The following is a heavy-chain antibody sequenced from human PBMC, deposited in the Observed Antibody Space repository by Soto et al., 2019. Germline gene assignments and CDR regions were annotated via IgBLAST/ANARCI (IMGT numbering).Heavy chain of an antibody. CDR3: AKYRRTEAEGFTLDY. V-gene: IGHV4-59*01. CDR2: IYYTGSP. Sequence: PSETLSLTCTVSGDPINNYYWSWIRQPPGKRLEWIGYIYYTGSPTYNPSLESRVTMSVDTSKNQFSLKLNSVNAADTAVYYCAKYRRTEAEGFTLDYWGRGTLVTVSS. D-gene: IGHD6-13*01. J-gene: IGHJ4*02. CDR1: GDPINNYY.